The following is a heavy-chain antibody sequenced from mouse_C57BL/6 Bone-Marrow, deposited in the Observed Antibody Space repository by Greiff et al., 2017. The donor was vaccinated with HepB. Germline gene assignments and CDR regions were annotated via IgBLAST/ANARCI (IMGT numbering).Heavy chain of an antibody. J-gene: IGHJ1*03. CDR3: ARSYDYDNWYFDV. Sequence: EVKLQESGGGLVQPGGSLKLSCAASGFTFSDYGMAWVRQAPRKGPEWVAFISNLAYSIYYADTVTGRFTISRENAKNTLYLEMSSLRSEDTAMYYCARSYDYDNWYFDVWGTGTTVTVSS. CDR2: ISNLAYSI. D-gene: IGHD2-4*01. CDR1: GFTFSDYG. V-gene: IGHV5-15*01.